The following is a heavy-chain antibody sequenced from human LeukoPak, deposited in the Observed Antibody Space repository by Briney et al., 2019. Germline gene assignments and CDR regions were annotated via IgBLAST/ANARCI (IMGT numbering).Heavy chain of an antibody. CDR3: ASLPLDYYDSSGYYKPFDY. CDR2: ISSSSSYI. CDR1: GFTFSSYS. D-gene: IGHD3-22*01. J-gene: IGHJ4*02. V-gene: IGHV3-21*01. Sequence: PGGSLRLSCAASGFTFSSYSMNWVRQAPGKGLEWVSSISSSSSYIYYADSVKGRFTISRDNAKNSLYLQMNSLRAEDTAVYYCASLPLDYYDSSGYYKPFDYWGRGTLVTVSS.